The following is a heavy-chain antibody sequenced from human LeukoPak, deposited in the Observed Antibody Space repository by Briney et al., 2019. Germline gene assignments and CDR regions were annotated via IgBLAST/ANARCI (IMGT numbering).Heavy chain of an antibody. CDR1: GGTFSSYA. D-gene: IGHD5-24*01. J-gene: IGHJ6*02. CDR2: IIPIFGTA. V-gene: IGHV1-69*01. CDR3: ARDFGEMATISPFYYYYYGMDV. Sequence: GASVKVSCKASGGTFSSYAISWVRQAPGQGLEWMGGIIPIFGTANYAQKFQGRVTITADESTSTAYMELSSLRSEDTAVYYCARDFGEMATISPFYYYYYGMDVWGQGTTVTVSS.